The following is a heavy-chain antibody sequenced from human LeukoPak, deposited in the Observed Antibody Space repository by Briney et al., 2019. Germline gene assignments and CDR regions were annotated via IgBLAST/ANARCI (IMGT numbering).Heavy chain of an antibody. V-gene: IGHV3-48*03. Sequence: QPGGSLRLSCAVSGFTFSSYEINWVRQAPGKGLEWVSYISTGGRTIHYADSAKGRFSISRDNDKNSLYLQMTSLRAEDTAVYYCASTLRGSRGSDWGFDLWGQGTQVTVSS. CDR3: ASTLRGSRGSDWGFDL. CDR2: ISTGGRTI. D-gene: IGHD7-27*01. J-gene: IGHJ4*02. CDR1: GFTFSSYE.